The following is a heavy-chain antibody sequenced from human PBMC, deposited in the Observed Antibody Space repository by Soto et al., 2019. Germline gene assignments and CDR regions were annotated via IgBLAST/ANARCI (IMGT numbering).Heavy chain of an antibody. D-gene: IGHD6-6*01. CDR1: GFTFSSYA. CDR2: ISGSGGST. Sequence: GSLRLSCAASGFTFSSYALSWVRQAPGKGLEWVSAISGSGGSTYYADSVKGRFTISRDNSKNTLYLQMNSLRAEDTAVYYCAARIAARPGWFDPWGQGTLVTVSS. J-gene: IGHJ5*02. V-gene: IGHV3-23*01. CDR3: AARIAARPGWFDP.